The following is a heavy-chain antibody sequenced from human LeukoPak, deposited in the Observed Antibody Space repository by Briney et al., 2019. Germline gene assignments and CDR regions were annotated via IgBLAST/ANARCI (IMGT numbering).Heavy chain of an antibody. D-gene: IGHD6-13*01. Sequence: SETLSLTCTISGGSLSPYYWNWIRQPAGKGLEWIGRIYSSGTTNYNPSLRSRVSMSVDTSKNQFSLKLSSVIAADTAVYYCARDRIAAAGTSFDYWGQGTLVTVSS. V-gene: IGHV4-4*07. CDR2: IYSSGTT. CDR1: GGSLSPYY. J-gene: IGHJ4*02. CDR3: ARDRIAAAGTSFDY.